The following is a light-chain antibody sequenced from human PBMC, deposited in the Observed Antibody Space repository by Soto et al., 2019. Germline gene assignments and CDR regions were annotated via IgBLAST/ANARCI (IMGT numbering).Light chain of an antibody. CDR2: DTS. Sequence: EIVLTQSPDNLSLSPGERATLSCRASQSVPNSRLAWYQQKPGQAPSLVLSDTSIRATGIPDRFSGSGSGTDLILIIGRLEPEDFAVYICQQYGASPWTFGQGTKLQIK. CDR1: QSVPNSR. J-gene: IGKJ1*01. V-gene: IGKV3-20*01. CDR3: QQYGASPWT.